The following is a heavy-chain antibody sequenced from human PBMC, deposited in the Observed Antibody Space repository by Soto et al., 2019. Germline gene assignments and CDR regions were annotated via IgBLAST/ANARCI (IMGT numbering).Heavy chain of an antibody. D-gene: IGHD2-2*02. CDR2: IIPIFGTA. CDR3: ASRRLSYPYYFDY. V-gene: IGHV1-69*13. CDR1: GGTFSSYA. J-gene: IGHJ4*02. Sequence: SVKVSCKASGGTFSSYAISWVRQAPGQGLEWMGGIIPIFGTANYAQKFQGRVTITADESTSTAYMELSSLRSEDTAVYYCASRRLSYPYYFDYWGQGTLVTVSS.